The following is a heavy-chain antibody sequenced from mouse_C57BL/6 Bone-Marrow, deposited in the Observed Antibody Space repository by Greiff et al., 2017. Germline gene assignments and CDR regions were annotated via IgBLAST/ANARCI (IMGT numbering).Heavy chain of an antibody. CDR3: ARRGAVVAHFDV. CDR2: FYPGSGSI. J-gene: IGHJ1*03. D-gene: IGHD1-1*01. V-gene: IGHV1-62-2*01. CDR1: GYTFTEYT. Sequence: QVQLQQSGAELVKPGASVKLSCKASGYTFTEYTIHWVKQRSGQGLEWIGWFYPGSGSIKYNEKFKDKATLTVDKSSSTAYMQLSSLTSEDSAVYYCARRGAVVAHFDVWGTGTTVTVSS.